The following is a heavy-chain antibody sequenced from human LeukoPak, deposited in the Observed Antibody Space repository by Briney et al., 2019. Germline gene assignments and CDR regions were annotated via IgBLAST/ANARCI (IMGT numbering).Heavy chain of an antibody. CDR3: VRDRGWLSNPGYFDY. J-gene: IGHJ4*02. V-gene: IGHV3-48*03. CDR1: GFTVSSNY. CDR2: ISSNGSTI. D-gene: IGHD3-22*01. Sequence: PGGSLRLSCAASGFTVSSNYMNWVRQAPGKGLEWVSYISSNGSTIYYADSVKGRFTISRDNAKKSLYLQMNSLRAEDTAVYYCVRDRGWLSNPGYFDYWGRGTLVTVSS.